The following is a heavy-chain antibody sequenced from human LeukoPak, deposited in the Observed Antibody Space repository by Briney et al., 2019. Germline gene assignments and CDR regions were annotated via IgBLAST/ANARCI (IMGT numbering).Heavy chain of an antibody. CDR2: IYYSGST. J-gene: IGHJ6*03. D-gene: IGHD3-16*01. Sequence: SETLSLTCTVSGGSISSSSYYWGWIRQPPGKGLEWIGSIYYSGSTNYNPSLESRVTISVDTPKNQFSLKLSSVTAADTAVYYCARARYDYVGGSLSAYYYYYMDVWGKGTTVTISS. V-gene: IGHV4-39*07. CDR1: GGSISSSSYY. CDR3: ARARYDYVGGSLSAYYYYYMDV.